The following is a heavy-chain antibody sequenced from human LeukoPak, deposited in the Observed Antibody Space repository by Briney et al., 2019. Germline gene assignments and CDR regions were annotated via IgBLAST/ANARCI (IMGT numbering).Heavy chain of an antibody. CDR1: GGSVSSGSYY. V-gene: IGHV4-61*01. J-gene: IGHJ5*02. CDR3: ARGPLYSYGKNWFDP. CDR2: IYYSGST. Sequence: SETLSLTCTVSGGSVSSGSYYWSWIRQPPGKGLECIGYIYYSGSTNYSPSLKSRVTISVDTSKNQFSLKLSSVTAADTAVYYCARGPLYSYGKNWFDPWGQGTLVTVSS. D-gene: IGHD5-18*01.